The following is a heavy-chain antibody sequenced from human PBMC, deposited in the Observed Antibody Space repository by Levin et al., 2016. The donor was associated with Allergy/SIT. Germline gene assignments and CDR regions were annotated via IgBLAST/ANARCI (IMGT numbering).Heavy chain of an antibody. CDR2: INPSGGST. D-gene: IGHD6-13*01. Sequence: ASVKVSCKASGYTFTSYYMHWVRQAPGQGLEWMGIINPSGGSTSYAQKFQGRVTMTRDTSTSTVYMELSSLRSEDTAVYYCAREAIHSSSWRYYYYYGMDVWGQGTTVTVSS. V-gene: IGHV1-46*01. CDR3: AREAIHSSSWRYYYYYGMDV. CDR1: GYTFTSYY. J-gene: IGHJ6*02.